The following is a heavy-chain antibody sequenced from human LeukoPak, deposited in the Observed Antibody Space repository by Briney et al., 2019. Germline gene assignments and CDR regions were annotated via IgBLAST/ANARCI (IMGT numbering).Heavy chain of an antibody. D-gene: IGHD3-10*01. J-gene: IGHJ4*02. V-gene: IGHV1-8*01. CDR1: GYTFTSYD. CDR3: AVVVRGVIRFDY. Sequence: ASVKVSCKASGYTFTSYDINWVRQATGQGLEWMGWMNPNSGNTGYAQKFQGRVTMTRNTSISTAYMELSSLRSEDTAVSYCAVVVRGVIRFDYWGQGTLVTVSS. CDR2: MNPNSGNT.